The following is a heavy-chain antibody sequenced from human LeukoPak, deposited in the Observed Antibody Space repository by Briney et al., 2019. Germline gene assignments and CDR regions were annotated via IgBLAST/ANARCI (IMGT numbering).Heavy chain of an antibody. CDR2: ISAYNGNT. Sequence: GASVKVSCKASGYTFTSYGISWVRQAPGQGLESMGWISAYNGNTNYAQKLQGRVTMTTDTSTSTAYMELRSLRSDDTAVYYCARVAYYDILAHSDYWGQGTLVTVSS. CDR3: ARVAYYDILAHSDY. D-gene: IGHD3-9*01. V-gene: IGHV1-18*01. J-gene: IGHJ4*02. CDR1: GYTFTSYG.